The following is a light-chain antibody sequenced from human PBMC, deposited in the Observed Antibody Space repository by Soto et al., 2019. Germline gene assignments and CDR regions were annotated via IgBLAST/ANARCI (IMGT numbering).Light chain of an antibody. V-gene: IGKV3-11*01. CDR3: QQRSNWLRT. J-gene: IGKJ1*01. CDR1: QSVSSSY. CDR2: DAS. Sequence: EIVLTQSPGTLSLSPGERATLSCRSSQSVSSSYLAWYQQKPGQPPRLLIYDASNRATGIPARFSGSGSGTDFTLTISSLEPEDFAVYYCQQRSNWLRTFGQGTKVDIK.